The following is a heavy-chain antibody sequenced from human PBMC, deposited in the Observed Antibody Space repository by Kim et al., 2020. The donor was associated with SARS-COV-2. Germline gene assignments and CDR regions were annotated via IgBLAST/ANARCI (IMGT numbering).Heavy chain of an antibody. CDR1: GYTFTSYY. V-gene: IGHV1-46*01. Sequence: ASVKVSCKASGYTFTSYYMHWVRQAPGQGLEWMGIINPSGGSTSYAQKFQGRVTMTRDTSTSTVYMELSSLRSEDTAVYYCARGEQVVLFPTLLHEYYYYYGMDVWGQGTTVTVSS. J-gene: IGHJ6*02. D-gene: IGHD2-2*01. CDR3: ARGEQVVLFPTLLHEYYYYYGMDV. CDR2: INPSGGST.